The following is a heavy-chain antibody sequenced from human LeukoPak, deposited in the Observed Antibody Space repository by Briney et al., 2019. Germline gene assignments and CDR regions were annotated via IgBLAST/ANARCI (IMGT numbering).Heavy chain of an antibody. CDR1: GGTFSSYA. D-gene: IGHD3-3*01. Sequence: SVKVSCKASGGTFSSYAISWVRQAPGQGLEWKGGIIPIFGTANYAQKFQGRVTITADESTSTAYMELSSLRSEDTAVYYCARGSDFWSGYYYKAVDGWFDPWGQGTLVTVSS. J-gene: IGHJ5*02. CDR2: IIPIFGTA. V-gene: IGHV1-69*13. CDR3: ARGSDFWSGYYYKAVDGWFDP.